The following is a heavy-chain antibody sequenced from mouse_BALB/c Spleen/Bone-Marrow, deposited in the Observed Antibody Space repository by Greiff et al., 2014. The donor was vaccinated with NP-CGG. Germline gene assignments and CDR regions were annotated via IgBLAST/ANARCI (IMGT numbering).Heavy chain of an antibody. CDR2: ISGDGRYT. V-gene: IGHV5-9-2*01. CDR3: ARHAYYDQTEVSFVY. D-gene: IGHD2-4*01. J-gene: IGHJ3*01. Sequence: EVQRVESGGGLVKSGGSLKLSCAASGFSFSNYGMSWVRQTPEKRLEWVATISGDGRYTFYSDSVKGRITISRDNAKNNLYLQLSSLRSEDTALYYCARHAYYDQTEVSFVYWGQGTLVTVSA. CDR1: GFSFSNYG.